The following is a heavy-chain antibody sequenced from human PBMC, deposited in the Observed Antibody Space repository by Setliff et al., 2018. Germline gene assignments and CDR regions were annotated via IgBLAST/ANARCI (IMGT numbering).Heavy chain of an antibody. Sequence: GGSLRLSCAASGFTFDDYGMSWVRQAPGKGLEWVSGIKWSGASTGYADSVKGRFTISRDNAKNSLYLQMNSLRAEDTAVYYCTKDRVPDGYWDFDYWGQGILVTVSS. J-gene: IGHJ4*02. CDR1: GFTFDDYG. CDR2: IKWSGAST. D-gene: IGHD4-17*01. CDR3: TKDRVPDGYWDFDY. V-gene: IGHV3-20*04.